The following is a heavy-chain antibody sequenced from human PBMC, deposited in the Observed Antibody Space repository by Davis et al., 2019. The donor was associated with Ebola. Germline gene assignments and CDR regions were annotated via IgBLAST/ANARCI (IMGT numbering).Heavy chain of an antibody. J-gene: IGHJ4*02. D-gene: IGHD3-3*01. CDR2: ISSRDSAI. Sequence: GESLKISCAASGFTFSDHFMNWIRQAPGKGLEWVSYISSRDSAIKYADSVKGRFTISRDNAKNSLYLQMNSLRAEDTAVYYCARSPYDFWSGYFVYWGQGTPVTVSS. CDR1: GFTFSDHF. CDR3: ARSPYDFWSGYFVY. V-gene: IGHV3-11*01.